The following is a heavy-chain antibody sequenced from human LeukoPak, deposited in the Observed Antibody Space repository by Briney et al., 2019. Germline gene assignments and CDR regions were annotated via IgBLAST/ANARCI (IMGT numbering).Heavy chain of an antibody. D-gene: IGHD3-22*01. CDR2: ISSSSSYI. CDR3: ARVTTGTRGDY. V-gene: IGHV3-21*01. Sequence: TGGSLRLSCAASGFTFSSYGMSWVRQAPGKGLEWVSSISSSSSYIYYADSVKGRFTISRDNAKNSLYLQMNSLRAEDTAVYYCARVTTGTRGDYWGQGTLVTVSS. CDR1: GFTFSSYG. J-gene: IGHJ4*02.